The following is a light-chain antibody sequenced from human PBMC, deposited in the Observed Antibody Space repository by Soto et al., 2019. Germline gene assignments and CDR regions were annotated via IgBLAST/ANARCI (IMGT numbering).Light chain of an antibody. V-gene: IGKV3-20*01. J-gene: IGKJ2*01. CDR1: QSVRNNY. CDR3: KQYGSSPYT. Sequence: EILLTQSPGTLSLSPGERATLSCRASQSVRNNYLAWYQQKPGQAPRLLIYGASGRATGIPDRFSGSGSGTDLTLTISRLEPEDFAVYYCKQYGSSPYTLGQGTKREI. CDR2: GAS.